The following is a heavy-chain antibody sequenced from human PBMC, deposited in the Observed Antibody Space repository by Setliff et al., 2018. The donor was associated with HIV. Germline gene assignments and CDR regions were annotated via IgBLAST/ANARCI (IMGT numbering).Heavy chain of an antibody. D-gene: IGHD3-22*01. CDR3: ASRVYYYDSSGYLREEGFDP. CDR1: GGSFSDYH. J-gene: IGHJ5*02. Sequence: SETLSLTCGVSGGSFSDYHWTWIRQSPGKGLEWIGEVSDSGSTYYNPSLRSRVTISVDTSKSQFSLKLNSVTAADTAVYYCASRVYYYDSSGYLREEGFDPWGQGTLVTVSS. CDR2: VSDSGST. V-gene: IGHV4-34*01.